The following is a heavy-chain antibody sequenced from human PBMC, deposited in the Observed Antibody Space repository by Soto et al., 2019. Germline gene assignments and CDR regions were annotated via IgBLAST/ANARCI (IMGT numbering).Heavy chain of an antibody. D-gene: IGHD3-22*01. CDR1: GCTFSSYG. CDR2: ISYDGSNK. CDR3: AKGAWAAGTYYYDSSGYGDYFDY. V-gene: IGHV3-30*18. J-gene: IGHJ4*02. Sequence: PGGSLRLPCAASGCTFSSYGMHWVRQAPGKGLEWVAVISYDGSNKYYADSVKGRFTISRDNSKNTLYLQMNSLRAEDTAVYYCAKGAWAAGTYYYDSSGYGDYFDYWGQGTLVTVS.